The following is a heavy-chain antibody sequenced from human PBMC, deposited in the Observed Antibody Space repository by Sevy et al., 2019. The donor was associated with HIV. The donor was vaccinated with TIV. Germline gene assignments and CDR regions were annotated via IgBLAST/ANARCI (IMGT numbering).Heavy chain of an antibody. CDR2: LSFGCGEI. D-gene: IGHD1-7*01. V-gene: IGHV3-23*01. J-gene: IGHJ4*02. Sequence: GGSLRLSCAASGFTFSKYSMSWVRQPPGKGLEWVSTLSFGCGEINYADSVKGRFTISRDNSKSSVYLQMNNLRPEDTAVYYCAREQITGAKPDYFDYWGQGTLVTVSS. CDR1: GFTFSKYS. CDR3: AREQITGAKPDYFDY.